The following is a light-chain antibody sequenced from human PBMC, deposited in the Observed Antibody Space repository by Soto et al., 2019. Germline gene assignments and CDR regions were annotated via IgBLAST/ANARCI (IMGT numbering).Light chain of an antibody. V-gene: IGKV3-11*01. CDR2: DAS. Sequence: DIVLTQAPATLSLSPAERATLSCRPSQSVSSYLAWYQQKPGQAPRLLIYDASNRATGIPARFSGSGSETDFTLTISSLEPEYFAVYYCQQRCNWALTFGGGTKVEIK. CDR1: QSVSSY. J-gene: IGKJ4*01. CDR3: QQRCNWALT.